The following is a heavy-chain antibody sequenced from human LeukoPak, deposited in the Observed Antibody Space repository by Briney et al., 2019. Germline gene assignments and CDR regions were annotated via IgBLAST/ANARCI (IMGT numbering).Heavy chain of an antibody. V-gene: IGHV1-8*01. D-gene: IGHD3-10*01. Sequence: GASVKVSCKASGYTFTSYDINWVRQATGQGLEWMGWMNPNSGNTRYAQKLQGRVTMTRNTSISTAYMELSSLRSEDTAVYYCARARDYYGSGSYYNPVDFDYWGQGTLVTVSS. J-gene: IGHJ4*02. CDR2: MNPNSGNT. CDR3: ARARDYYGSGSYYNPVDFDY. CDR1: GYTFTSYD.